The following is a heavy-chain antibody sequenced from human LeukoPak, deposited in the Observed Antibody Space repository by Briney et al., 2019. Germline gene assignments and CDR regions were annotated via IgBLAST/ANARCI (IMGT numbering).Heavy chain of an antibody. CDR2: IKEDGTDK. Sequence: PGGSLRLSCAASGLTFSNSWMTWLRQAPGNGLEWVAHIKEDGTDKYYMDSVTGRFTISRDNTRNSLYLQMSSLRAEDTAVYYCATWSDAWEFDYWGQGTLVSVSS. J-gene: IGHJ4*02. CDR3: ATWSDAWEFDY. CDR1: GLTFSNSW. D-gene: IGHD1-26*01. V-gene: IGHV3-7*03.